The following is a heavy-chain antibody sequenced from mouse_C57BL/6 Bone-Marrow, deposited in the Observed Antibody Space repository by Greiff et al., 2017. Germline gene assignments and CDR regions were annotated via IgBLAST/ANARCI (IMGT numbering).Heavy chain of an antibody. V-gene: IGHV1-64*01. J-gene: IGHJ1*03. D-gene: IGHD2-4*01. CDR1: GYTFTRYW. Sequence: QVQLQQPGAELVKPGASVKLSCKASGYTFTRYWMHWVKQRPGQGLEWIGMIHPNSGSTNYNEKFKSKATLTVDKSSSNAYMQLSSLTSEDSAVXYCEGTRIGWYFDVWGTGTPVTVSS. CDR3: EGTRIGWYFDV. CDR2: IHPNSGST.